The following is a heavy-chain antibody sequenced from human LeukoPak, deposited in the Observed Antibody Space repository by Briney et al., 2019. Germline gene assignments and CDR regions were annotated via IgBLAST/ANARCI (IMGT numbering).Heavy chain of an antibody. CDR3: TRDTFGARDY. CDR2: INPDGSDT. CDR1: GFTFSSNW. V-gene: IGHV3-74*01. Sequence: GGSLRLSCAASGFTFSSNWMHWIRQVPGEGLVWVARINPDGSDTSYADPVKGRFTISRDNAKNTLYLQMNSLRAEDTALYYCTRDTFGARDYWGQGTLVTVSS. J-gene: IGHJ4*02. D-gene: IGHD3-10*01.